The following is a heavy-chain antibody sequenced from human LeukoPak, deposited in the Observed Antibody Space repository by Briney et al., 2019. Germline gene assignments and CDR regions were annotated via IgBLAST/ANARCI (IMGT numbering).Heavy chain of an antibody. CDR1: GFTFSSYA. J-gene: IGHJ1*01. CDR3: AREQWLVQSHFQH. D-gene: IGHD6-19*01. CDR2: ISYDGSNK. Sequence: VRSLRLSCAASGFTFSSYAMHWVRQAPGKGLGWVAVISYDGSNKYYADSVKGRFTISRDNSKNTLYLQMNSLRAEDTAVYYCAREQWLVQSHFQHWGQATLVTVSS. V-gene: IGHV3-30*04.